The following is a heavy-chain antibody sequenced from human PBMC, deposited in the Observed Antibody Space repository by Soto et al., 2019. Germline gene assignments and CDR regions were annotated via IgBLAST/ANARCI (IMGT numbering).Heavy chain of an antibody. CDR2: MNPNSGNT. Sequence: QVQLVQSGAEVKKPGASVKVSCKASGYTFTSYDINWVRQATGQGLEWMGWMNPNSGNTAYAQKFQGRVTMTRNTSRRTAYMRLSSLRAEDTAVYYCARARSGGGGNWFDPWGQGTLVTVSS. CDR1: GYTFTSYD. V-gene: IGHV1-8*01. D-gene: IGHD3-10*01. CDR3: ARARSGGGGNWFDP. J-gene: IGHJ5*02.